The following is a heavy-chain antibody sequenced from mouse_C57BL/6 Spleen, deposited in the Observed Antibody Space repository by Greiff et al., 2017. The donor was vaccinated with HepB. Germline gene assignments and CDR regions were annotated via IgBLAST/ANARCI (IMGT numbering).Heavy chain of an antibody. CDR1: GYTFTDYE. D-gene: IGHD1-1*01. V-gene: IGHV1-15*01. CDR3: TREEDYYGSRGNY. Sequence: QVQLKQSGAELVRPGASVTLSCKASGYTFTDYELHWVKQTPVHGLEWIGAIDPETGGTAYNQKFKGKAILTADKSSSTAYMQLRSLTSEDSAVYYCTREEDYYGSRGNYGGQGTTLTVSS. CDR2: IDPETGGT. J-gene: IGHJ2*01.